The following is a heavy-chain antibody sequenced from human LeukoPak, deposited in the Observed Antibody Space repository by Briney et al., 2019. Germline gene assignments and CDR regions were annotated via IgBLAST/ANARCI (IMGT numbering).Heavy chain of an antibody. J-gene: IGHJ5*02. CDR2: IYYSGST. CDR3: ASQSVTVTTLNWFDP. Sequence: PSGTLSLTCTVSGGSITSSHWSWVRRSPGKGLEWIGSIYYSGSTYYNPSLKSRVTISVDTSKNQFSLKLSSVTAADTAVYYCASQSVTVTTLNWFDPWGQGTLVTVSS. D-gene: IGHD4-17*01. CDR1: GGSITSSH. V-gene: IGHV4-59*12.